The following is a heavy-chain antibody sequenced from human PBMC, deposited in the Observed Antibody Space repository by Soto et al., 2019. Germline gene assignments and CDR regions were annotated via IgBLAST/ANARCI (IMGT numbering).Heavy chain of an antibody. D-gene: IGHD3-22*01. CDR2: IYYSGTT. CDR3: ARVGPWVPYYYDSSPYTFENWFDP. J-gene: IGHJ5*02. CDR1: GGSVSNDNYY. Sequence: SETLSLTCAVSGGSVSNDNYYWSWIRQPPGKGLEWIGYIYYSGTTNYNSYPKSRLSLSVDMSKNQFSLKLASVTAADTAVYFCARVGPWVPYYYDSSPYTFENWFDPWGQGTLVTVSS. V-gene: IGHV4-61*01.